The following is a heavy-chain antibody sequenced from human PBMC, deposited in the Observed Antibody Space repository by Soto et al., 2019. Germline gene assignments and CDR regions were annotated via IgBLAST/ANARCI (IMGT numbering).Heavy chain of an antibody. Sequence: DVQLLESGGGLVQPGGSLRLSCAASGFTFSSYAMSWVRQAPGKGLEWVSSISGSGASTYFADSVKGRFTISRDNSKNTLYLQMNNLRAEDTAVYYCAKESAGMFYFDYWGQGTLVPVSS. J-gene: IGHJ4*02. V-gene: IGHV3-23*01. CDR1: GFTFSSYA. CDR3: AKESAGMFYFDY. CDR2: ISGSGAST. D-gene: IGHD6-13*01.